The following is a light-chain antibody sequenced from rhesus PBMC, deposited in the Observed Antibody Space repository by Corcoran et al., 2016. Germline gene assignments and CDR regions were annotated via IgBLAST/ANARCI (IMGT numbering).Light chain of an antibody. V-gene: IGKV3S9*01. CDR1: QSVGSY. CDR2: GAA. CDR3: QQESNWKRT. J-gene: IGKJ1*01. Sequence: EIVLTQSPATLALSPGERATLSCRASQSVGSYLAWYQQKPGPAPRPLIYGAASRATGIPDRVRGCGSGTNLTLPISSLEPEDFGVYYFQQESNWKRTFGQGTKVEIK.